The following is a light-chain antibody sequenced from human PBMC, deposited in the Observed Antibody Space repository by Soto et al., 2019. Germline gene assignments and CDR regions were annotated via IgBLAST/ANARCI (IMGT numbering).Light chain of an antibody. CDR1: SSDVGGYHY. CDR2: EVT. CDR3: SSYAGSNNVV. J-gene: IGLJ2*01. V-gene: IGLV2-8*01. Sequence: QSVLSQPPSASGSHGQSVTISCTGTSSDVGGYHYVSWYQQDPGKAPKLIIYEVTKRPSGVPDRFSGSKSGSTASLTVSGLQAEDDSDYYCSSYAGSNNVVFGGGTKLTVL.